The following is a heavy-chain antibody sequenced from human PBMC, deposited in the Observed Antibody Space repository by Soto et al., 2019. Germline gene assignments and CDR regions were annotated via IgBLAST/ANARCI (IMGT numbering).Heavy chain of an antibody. CDR1: GFTFSSYA. D-gene: IGHD3-3*01. V-gene: IGHV3-23*01. J-gene: IGHJ4*02. Sequence: GGSLRLSCAASGFTFSSYAMSWVRHAPGKGLEWVSAISGSGGSTYYADSVKGRFTISRDNSKNTLYLQMNSLRAEDTAVYYCAKGMLYDFWFPFDYWGQGTLVTVSS. CDR3: AKGMLYDFWFPFDY. CDR2: ISGSGGST.